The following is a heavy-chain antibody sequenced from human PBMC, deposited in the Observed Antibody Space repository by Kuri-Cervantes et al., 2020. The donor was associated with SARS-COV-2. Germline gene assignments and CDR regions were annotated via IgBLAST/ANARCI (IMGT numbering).Heavy chain of an antibody. D-gene: IGHD2-21*02. CDR1: GLSFRNYG. CDR2: IWYDGSNE. CDR3: ARDSNCGGNCVGRQPLDH. J-gene: IGHJ4*02. Sequence: GESLKISCAASGLSFRNYGMHWVRQAPDKGLEWVAGIWYDGSNENYADSVKGRFIVSRDNSKNTLYLQMNSLRAEDTAVYYCARDSNCGGNCVGRQPLDHWGQGTLVTVSS. V-gene: IGHV3-33*01.